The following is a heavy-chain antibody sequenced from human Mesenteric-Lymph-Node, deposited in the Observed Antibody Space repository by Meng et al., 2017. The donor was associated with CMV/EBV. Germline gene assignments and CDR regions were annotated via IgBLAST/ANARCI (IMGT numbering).Heavy chain of an antibody. V-gene: IGHV4-39*07. Sequence: SETLSLTCTVSGGSISSTNYYWAWIRQPPGKGLEWIGEINYSGTTNYNPPLKSRVTISIDTSRNQFSLKLSSVTAADTAMYYCGGYQVLHYYYYYGMDVWGQGTTVTVSS. CDR3: GGYQVLHYYYYYGMDV. D-gene: IGHD2-2*01. J-gene: IGHJ6*02. CDR2: INYSGTT. CDR1: GGSISSTNYY.